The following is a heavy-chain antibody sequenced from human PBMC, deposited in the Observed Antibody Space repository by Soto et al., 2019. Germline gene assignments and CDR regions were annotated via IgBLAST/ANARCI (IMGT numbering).Heavy chain of an antibody. CDR3: AREQAALRPGGAYYYYGMDV. D-gene: IGHD6-6*01. CDR1: GGSISSGGYY. J-gene: IGHJ6*02. CDR2: IYYSGST. V-gene: IGHV4-31*03. Sequence: SETLSLTCTVSGGSISSGGYYWSWIRQHPGKGLEWIGYIYYSGSTYYNPSLKSRVTISVDTSKNQFSLKLSSGTAADTAVYSCAREQAALRPGGAYYYYGMDVWGQGTTVTVSS.